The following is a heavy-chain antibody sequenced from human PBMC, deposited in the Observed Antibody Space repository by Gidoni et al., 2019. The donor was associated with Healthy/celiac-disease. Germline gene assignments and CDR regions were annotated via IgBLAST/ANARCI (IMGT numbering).Heavy chain of an antibody. CDR1: GGSFSGYY. J-gene: IGHJ4*02. CDR2: INHSGST. Sequence: QVQLQQWGAGLLNPSETLSLTCAVYGGSFSGYYWSWIRQPPGKGLEWIGEINHSGSTNYNPSLKSRVTISVDTSKNQFSLKLSSVTAADTAVYYCARGRPDRRSSSLDYWGQGTLVTVSS. CDR3: ARGRPDRRSSSLDY. V-gene: IGHV4-34*01. D-gene: IGHD6-13*01.